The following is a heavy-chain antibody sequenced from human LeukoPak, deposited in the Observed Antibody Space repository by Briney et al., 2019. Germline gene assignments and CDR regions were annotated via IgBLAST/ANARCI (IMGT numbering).Heavy chain of an antibody. CDR3: ACGHTYYDFWSGTVDY. V-gene: IGHV4-30-4*08. CDR2: IYYSGST. CDR1: GASFSSGDYY. Sequence: SETLSLTCTVSGASFSSGDYYWSWIRQPPGKGLGWIGYIYYSGSTYYNPSLKSRVAISVDTSKNQFSLKLSSVTAADTAVYYCACGHTYYDFWSGTVDYWGQGTLVTVSS. D-gene: IGHD3-3*01. J-gene: IGHJ4*02.